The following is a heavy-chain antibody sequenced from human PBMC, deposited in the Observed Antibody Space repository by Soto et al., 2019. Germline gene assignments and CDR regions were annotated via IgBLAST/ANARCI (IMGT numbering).Heavy chain of an antibody. CDR2: IYYNRNT. CDR1: GGSISRYY. Sequence: SETLSLTCTVSGGSISRYYWSWIRQPPGKGLEWIGYIYYNRNTNYNPSLKSRVTISVDTSKNQFSLKLSSVTAADTAVYYCARGYYDILTGYYVDYWGQGTLVTVSS. CDR3: ARGYYDILTGYYVDY. V-gene: IGHV4-59*01. D-gene: IGHD3-9*01. J-gene: IGHJ4*02.